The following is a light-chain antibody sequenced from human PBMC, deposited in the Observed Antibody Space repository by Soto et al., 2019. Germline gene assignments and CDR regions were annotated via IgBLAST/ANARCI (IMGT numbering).Light chain of an antibody. CDR3: SSYAGSNTVV. CDR1: SSDVGGYNY. J-gene: IGLJ2*01. V-gene: IGLV2-8*01. CDR2: EVS. Sequence: QSALTQPPSASGSPGQSVTISCTGTSSDVGGYNYVSWYQQQSGKAPKLMIYEVSKRPSGVPDRFSGSKSGNTASRTVSGLQAEDEADYYCSSYAGSNTVVFGGGTKVTVL.